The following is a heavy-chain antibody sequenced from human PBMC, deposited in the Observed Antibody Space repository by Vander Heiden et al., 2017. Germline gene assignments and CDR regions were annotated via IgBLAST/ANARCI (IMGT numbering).Heavy chain of an antibody. CDR1: GYTFTGYY. Sequence: QVQLVQSGAEVKKPGASVKVSCKASGYTFTGYYMHWVRQAPGQGLEWMGWINPNSGGTNYAQKLQGWVTMTRDTSISTAYRELSRLSSDETAVYYCARDFCSGGSGYQRWYDPWGHGTLVTVSS. D-gene: IGHD2-15*01. CDR3: ARDFCSGGSGYQRWYDP. J-gene: IGHJ5*02. CDR2: INPNSGGT. V-gene: IGHV1-2*04.